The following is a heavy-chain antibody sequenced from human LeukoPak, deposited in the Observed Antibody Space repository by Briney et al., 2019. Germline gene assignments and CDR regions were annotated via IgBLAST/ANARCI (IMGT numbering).Heavy chain of an antibody. CDR1: GFNFIDYS. CDR2: IGISSGNT. V-gene: IGHV3-48*01. J-gene: IGHJ3*02. CDR3: ARTGRQWPVHLRFDI. D-gene: IGHD6-19*01. Sequence: GGSLRLSCAASGFNFIDYSMNWVRQAPGKGLEWISYIGISSGNTKYADSVKGRFTISRDKARNSLYLQMNSLRVEDTAVYYCARTGRQWPVHLRFDIWGQGTMVTVSS.